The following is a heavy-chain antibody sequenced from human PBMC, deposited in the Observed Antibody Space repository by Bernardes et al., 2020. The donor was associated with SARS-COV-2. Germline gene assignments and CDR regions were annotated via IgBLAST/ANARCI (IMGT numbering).Heavy chain of an antibody. CDR1: GGSISSRNW. CDR2: IYHSGNT. V-gene: IGHV4-4*02. D-gene: IGHD2-15*01. CDR3: ARCSQESGGSWYSYMDV. Sequence: SETLSLTCAVSGGSISSRNWWSWVRQPPGKGLEWIGEIYHSGNTNYNPPLKSRVTISVDKSKNQFSLKLSSVTAADTAMYYCARCSQESGGSWYSYMDVWGKGTTVTVSS. J-gene: IGHJ6*03.